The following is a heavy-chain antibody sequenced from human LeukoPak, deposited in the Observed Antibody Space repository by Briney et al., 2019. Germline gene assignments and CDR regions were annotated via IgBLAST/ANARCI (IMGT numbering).Heavy chain of an antibody. D-gene: IGHD3-22*01. J-gene: IGHJ5*02. Sequence: GGSLRLSCAASGFTFDDYTMHWVRQAPGKGLEWVSLISWDGGSTYYADSVKGRFTISRDNAENSLYLQVNSLRAEDTALYFCAKDPSYYYDSSGSGWFDLWGQGTLVTVSS. CDR2: ISWDGGST. V-gene: IGHV3-43*01. CDR3: AKDPSYYYDSSGSGWFDL. CDR1: GFTFDDYT.